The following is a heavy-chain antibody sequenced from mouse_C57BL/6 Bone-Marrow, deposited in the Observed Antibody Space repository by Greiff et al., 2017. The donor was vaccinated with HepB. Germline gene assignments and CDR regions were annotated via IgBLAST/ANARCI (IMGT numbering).Heavy chain of an antibody. V-gene: IGHV5-17*01. J-gene: IGHJ2*01. Sequence: EVQLQQSGGGLVKPGGSLKLSCAASGFTFSDYGMHWVRQAPEKGLEWVAYISSGSSTIYYADTVKGRFTISRDNAKNTLFLQMTSLRSEDTAMYYCARPNWDLYFDYWGQGTTLTVSS. CDR2: ISSGSSTI. CDR1: GFTFSDYG. D-gene: IGHD4-1*01. CDR3: ARPNWDLYFDY.